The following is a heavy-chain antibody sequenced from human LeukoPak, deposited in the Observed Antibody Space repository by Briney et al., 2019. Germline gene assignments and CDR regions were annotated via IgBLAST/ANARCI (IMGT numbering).Heavy chain of an antibody. CDR2: ISSSSSYI. Sequence: GGSLRLSCAASGFTFSSYSMNWVRQAPGKGLEWVSSISSSSSYIYYADSVKGRFTISRDNAKNSLYLQMNSLRAKDTAVYYCARDLGYCSGGSCPARGYWGQGTLVTVSS. V-gene: IGHV3-21*01. CDR1: GFTFSSYS. CDR3: ARDLGYCSGGSCPARGY. J-gene: IGHJ4*02. D-gene: IGHD2-15*01.